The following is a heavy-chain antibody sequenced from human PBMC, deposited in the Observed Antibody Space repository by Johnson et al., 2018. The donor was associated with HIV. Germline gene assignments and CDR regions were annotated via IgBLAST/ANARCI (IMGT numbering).Heavy chain of an antibody. CDR3: ARDPGNGGRPFDAFDI. Sequence: QVQLVESGGGVVQPGRSLRLSCTSSAFTFSGYAMHWVRQAPGKGLEWVSALSYDASNNYYADSVKGRFTISRDNSKNTVYLQMDSLRGEDTAVYYCARDPGNGGRPFDAFDIWGQGTKVTVSS. D-gene: IGHD4-23*01. CDR2: LSYDASNN. CDR1: AFTFSGYA. J-gene: IGHJ3*02. V-gene: IGHV3-30*04.